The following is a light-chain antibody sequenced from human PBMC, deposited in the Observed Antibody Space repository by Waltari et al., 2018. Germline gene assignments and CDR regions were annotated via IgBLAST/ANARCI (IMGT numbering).Light chain of an antibody. V-gene: IGKV1-39*01. CDR1: QNIATY. CDR3: QHSYNVPLT. CDR2: GAS. Sequence: DIRMTQSPSSLSASIGARVTISCRASQNIATYLNWYQQKSGKAPKLLIYGASTLQSGVPSRFSGSGSGTDFTLTISSLRPEDVAIYFCQHSYNVPLTFGGGTQVEI. J-gene: IGKJ4*01.